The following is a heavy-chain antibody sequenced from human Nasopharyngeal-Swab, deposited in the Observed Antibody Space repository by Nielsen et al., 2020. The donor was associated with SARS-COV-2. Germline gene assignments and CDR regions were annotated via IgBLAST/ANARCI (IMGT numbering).Heavy chain of an antibody. D-gene: IGHD3-22*01. CDR1: GFSFSNYW. J-gene: IGHJ4*02. CDR3: ARVTGGYSFDS. Sequence: GESLKISCAASGFSFSNYWLNYVRRVPGEGLLWVSRIKGDGTITTYADSVKGRFTISRDNAKNTLYRQMNSLTVEDTAVYYWARVTGGYSFDSWGQGTLVTVSS. CDR2: IKGDGTIT. V-gene: IGHV3-74*03.